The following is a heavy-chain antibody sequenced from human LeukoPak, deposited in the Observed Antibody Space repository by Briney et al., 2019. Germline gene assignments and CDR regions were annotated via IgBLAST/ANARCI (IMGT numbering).Heavy chain of an antibody. Sequence: PSETLSLTCAVYGGSFSGYYWNWIRQPPGKGLEWIGEINHSGSTSDNPSLKSRVTISVDTSKNQFSLKLSSVTAADTAVYYCASKYYDFWSGARESFDYWGHGTLVTVSS. CDR3: ASKYYDFWSGARESFDY. D-gene: IGHD3-3*01. V-gene: IGHV4-34*01. CDR2: INHSGST. J-gene: IGHJ4*01. CDR1: GGSFSGYY.